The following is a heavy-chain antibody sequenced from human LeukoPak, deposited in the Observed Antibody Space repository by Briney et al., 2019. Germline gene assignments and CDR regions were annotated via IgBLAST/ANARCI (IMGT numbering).Heavy chain of an antibody. CDR1: GFTFSSYA. V-gene: IGHV3-23*01. D-gene: IGHD5-18*01. CDR3: AKGSPNVDTAMVNYYYYGMDV. J-gene: IGHJ6*02. CDR2: ISGSGGST. Sequence: PGGSLRLSCAASGFTFSSYAMSWVRQAPGKGLEWVSAISGSGGSTYYADSVKGRFTISRDNSKNTLYLQMNSLRAEDTAVYYCAKGSPNVDTAMVNYYYYGMDVWGQGTTVTVSS.